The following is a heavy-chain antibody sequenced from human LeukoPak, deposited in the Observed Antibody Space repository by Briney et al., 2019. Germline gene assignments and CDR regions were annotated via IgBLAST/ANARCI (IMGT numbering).Heavy chain of an antibody. CDR2: INTDGSVT. CDR3: ARVLVAYSSSCLDY. J-gene: IGHJ4*02. D-gene: IGHD6-13*01. V-gene: IGHV3-74*01. CDR1: GFTFSTYW. Sequence: PGGSLRLSCAASGFTFSTYWMHWVRRAPGKGLVWVSQINTDGSVTTYADSVKGRFTISRDNAKNTLYLQMNSLRAEDTAVYYCARVLVAYSSSCLDYWGQRTLVTVSS.